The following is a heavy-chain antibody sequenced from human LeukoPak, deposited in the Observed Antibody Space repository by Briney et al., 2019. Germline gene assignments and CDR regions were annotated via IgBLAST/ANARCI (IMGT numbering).Heavy chain of an antibody. CDR2: ISWNSGSI. V-gene: IGHV3-9*03. Sequence: GRSLRLSCAASGFTFDDYAMHWVRQAPGKGLEWVSGISWNSGSIGYADSVKGRFTISRDNAKNSLYLQMKSLRAEDMALYYCAKSITIFGVVIDAFDIWGQGTMVTVSS. CDR3: AKSITIFGVVIDAFDI. D-gene: IGHD3-3*01. CDR1: GFTFDDYA. J-gene: IGHJ3*02.